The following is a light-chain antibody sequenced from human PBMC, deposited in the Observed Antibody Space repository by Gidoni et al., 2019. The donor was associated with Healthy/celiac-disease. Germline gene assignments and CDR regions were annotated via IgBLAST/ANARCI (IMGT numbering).Light chain of an antibody. CDR1: QSVLYSSNNKNY. CDR3: QQDYSTLLT. J-gene: IGKJ4*01. Sequence: DIVMTQSPDSLAVSRGERATINCMSSQSVLYSSNNKNYLAWYQKKPGQPPKLLIYWASTRESGVPDRFSGSGSGTDFTLTISGLHAEDVAVYYCQQDYSTLLTFGGGTKVEIK. CDR2: WAS. V-gene: IGKV4-1*01.